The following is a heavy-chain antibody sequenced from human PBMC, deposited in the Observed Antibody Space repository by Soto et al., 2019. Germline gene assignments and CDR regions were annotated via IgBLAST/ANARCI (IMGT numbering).Heavy chain of an antibody. D-gene: IGHD2-8*02. CDR1: GRSFSGYY. Sequence: SETLSLTCAVYGRSFSGYYWPWIRQPPGTGLEWIGEINHSGSTNYNPSLKSRVTISVDTSKNQFSLKLTSVTAADTAVYYCARDKITGLFDYWGQGTLVTVS. CDR2: INHSGST. J-gene: IGHJ4*02. CDR3: ARDKITGLFDY. V-gene: IGHV4-34*01.